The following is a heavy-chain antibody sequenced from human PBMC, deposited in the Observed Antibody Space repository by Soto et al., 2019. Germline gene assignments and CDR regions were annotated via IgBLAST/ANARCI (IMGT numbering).Heavy chain of an antibody. V-gene: IGHV1-69*13. CDR2: TIPISGTT. D-gene: IGHD2-15*01. CDR3: ARGYCSGGNCYSGMDV. J-gene: IGHJ6*02. Sequence: SVKVSCKASGGTFSTHAIIWVRQAPGHGLEWMGGTIPISGTTYYTQKFQGRVTITADEPTSTAFMELSSLKSDDTAVFYCARGYCSGGNCYSGMDVWGQGTMVTVSS. CDR1: GGTFSTHA.